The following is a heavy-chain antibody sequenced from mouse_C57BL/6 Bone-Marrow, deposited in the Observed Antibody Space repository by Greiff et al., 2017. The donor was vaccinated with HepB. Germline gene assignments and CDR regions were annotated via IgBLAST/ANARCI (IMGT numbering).Heavy chain of an antibody. Sequence: QVQLQQPGAELMKPGASVKLSCKATGYTFTGYWIEWVKQRPGHGLEWIGEILPGRGSTNYNENFKGKATFTADTSSNTAYIRLSSLTTEDSAIYYCARRDYGSSYWYFDVWGTGTTVTVSS. D-gene: IGHD1-1*01. CDR2: ILPGRGST. CDR3: ARRDYGSSYWYFDV. J-gene: IGHJ1*03. CDR1: GYTFTGYW. V-gene: IGHV1-9*01.